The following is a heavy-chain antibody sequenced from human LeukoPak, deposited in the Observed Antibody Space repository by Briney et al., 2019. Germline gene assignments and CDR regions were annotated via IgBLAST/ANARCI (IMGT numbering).Heavy chain of an antibody. CDR2: ISNDGSST. Sequence: GGSLRLSCATSGFTFTAFWMHWVRQAPGKGLVWVSRISNDGSSTSYADSVKGRFTISRDNAKNSLYLQMNTLRAEDTAVYSCARGADGVSSNSRGWFDPWGQGTLVTVSS. D-gene: IGHD2-15*01. CDR1: GFTFTAFW. CDR3: ARGADGVSSNSRGWFDP. J-gene: IGHJ5*02. V-gene: IGHV3-74*01.